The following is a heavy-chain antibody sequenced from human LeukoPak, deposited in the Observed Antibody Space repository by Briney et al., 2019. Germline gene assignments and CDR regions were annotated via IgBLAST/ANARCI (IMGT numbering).Heavy chain of an antibody. V-gene: IGHV1-2*02. CDR3: VRDRNDY. J-gene: IGHJ4*02. Sequence: ASVKVSCKSSGYNFTDHFMHWMRQAPGQGLEYMGWISPNSGRTEYGRKFRGRVTMTRDPSISTFYMELSRLTSDDTAIYYCVRDRNDYWGQGTLVTVAS. CDR2: ISPNSGRT. CDR1: GYNFTDHF.